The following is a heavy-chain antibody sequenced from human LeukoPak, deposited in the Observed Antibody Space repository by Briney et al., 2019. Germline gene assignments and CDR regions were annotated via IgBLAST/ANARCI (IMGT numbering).Heavy chain of an antibody. CDR1: GGSLSGYY. CDR2: INHSGST. D-gene: IGHD1-26*01. Sequence: PSETLSLTCAVYGGSLSGYYWSWIRQPPGKGLEWIGEINHSGSTNYNPSLKSRVTISVDTSKNQFSLKLSSVTAADTAVYYCASLPGYSGSFWAFDIWGQGTMVTVSS. J-gene: IGHJ3*02. CDR3: ASLPGYSGSFWAFDI. V-gene: IGHV4-34*01.